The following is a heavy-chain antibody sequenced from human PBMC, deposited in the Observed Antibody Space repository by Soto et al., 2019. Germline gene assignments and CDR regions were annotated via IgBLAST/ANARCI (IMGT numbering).Heavy chain of an antibody. V-gene: IGHV1-69*02. D-gene: IGHD2-15*01. CDR3: ARAPGGPDGPGDY. CDR1: GGTFSSYT. Sequence: SVKVSCKASGGTFSSYTISWVRQAPGQGLEWMGRIIPILGIANYAQKFQGRVTITRDTSASTAYMELGSLRSEDTAVYYCARAPGGPDGPGDYWGQGTLVTVSS. J-gene: IGHJ4*02. CDR2: IIPILGIA.